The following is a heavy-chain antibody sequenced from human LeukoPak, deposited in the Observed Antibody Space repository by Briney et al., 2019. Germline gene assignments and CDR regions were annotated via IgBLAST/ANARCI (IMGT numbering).Heavy chain of an antibody. V-gene: IGHV3-23*01. D-gene: IGHD6-13*01. CDR3: AKARIAAAGTGAFDV. CDR2: ISGSGGST. Sequence: GGSLRLSCAASGFSFTNYAMSWVRQAPGKGLEWVSGISGSGGSTYYADSVKGRFTISRDNSKSSLYLQMNSLRDEDTAVYYCAKARIAAAGTGAFDVWGQGTMVTVSS. J-gene: IGHJ3*01. CDR1: GFSFTNYA.